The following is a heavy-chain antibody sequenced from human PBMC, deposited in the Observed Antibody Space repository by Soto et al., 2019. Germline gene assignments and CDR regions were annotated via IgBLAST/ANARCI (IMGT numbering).Heavy chain of an antibody. CDR1: GGTFNNYA. V-gene: IGHV1-69*01. Sequence: QVQLVQSGAEVKKPGSSVQVSCKASGGTFNNYAISWVRQAPGQGLEWMGGIIPIIGTADYAHKFKGRLAMSADESTGTTFMELSSLRSEDTALYYCARGGVDVVATSAFDYWGQGTLVTVSS. D-gene: IGHD5-12*01. CDR3: ARGGVDVVATSAFDY. CDR2: IIPIIGTA. J-gene: IGHJ4*02.